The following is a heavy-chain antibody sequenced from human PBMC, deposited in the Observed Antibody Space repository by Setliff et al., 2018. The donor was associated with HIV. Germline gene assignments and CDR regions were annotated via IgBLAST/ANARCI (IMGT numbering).Heavy chain of an antibody. CDR1: GGTFSSHG. J-gene: IGHJ4*02. Sequence: SVKVSCKASGGTFSSHGNSWVRQAPGQGLEWMGRIIPIFGTPNYAQKFQGRVTFTADKSTSTAYMELNSLRSEDTAVYYCARAQGYCGGECYYHFDYWGQGALVTVSS. D-gene: IGHD2-21*01. CDR2: IIPIFGTP. V-gene: IGHV1-69*06. CDR3: ARAQGYCGGECYYHFDY.